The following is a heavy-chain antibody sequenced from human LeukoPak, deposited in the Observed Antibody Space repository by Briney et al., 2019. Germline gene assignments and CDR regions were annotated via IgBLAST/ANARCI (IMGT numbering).Heavy chain of an antibody. CDR3: AKDVDGKELLANWFDP. Sequence: GRSLRLSCAASGFTVSSNYMSWVRQAPGKGLEWVSAISGSGGSTYYADSVKGRFTISRDNSKNTLYLQMNSLRAEDTAVYYCAKDVDGKELLANWFDPWGQGTLVTVSS. CDR2: ISGSGGST. CDR1: GFTVSSNY. D-gene: IGHD1-26*01. J-gene: IGHJ5*02. V-gene: IGHV3-23*01.